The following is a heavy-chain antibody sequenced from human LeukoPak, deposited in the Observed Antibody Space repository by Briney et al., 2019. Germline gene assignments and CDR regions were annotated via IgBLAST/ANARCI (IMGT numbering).Heavy chain of an antibody. D-gene: IGHD1-26*01. V-gene: IGHV3-73*01. CDR1: GFTFSGSA. CDR2: IRSKANSYAT. J-gene: IGHJ5*02. Sequence: PGGSLRLSCAASGFTFSGSAMHWVRQASGKGLEWVGRIRSKANSYATAYAASVKGRFTISRDDSKNTAYLQMNSLKPEDTAVYYCTRTPYSGTEPWGQGTLVTVSS. CDR3: TRTPYSGTEP.